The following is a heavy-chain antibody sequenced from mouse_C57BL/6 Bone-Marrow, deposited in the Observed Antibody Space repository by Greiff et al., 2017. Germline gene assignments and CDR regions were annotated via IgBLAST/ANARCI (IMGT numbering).Heavy chain of an antibody. CDR3: AKIGIYYGNYDWFAY. J-gene: IGHJ3*01. Sequence: QVQLQQSGPGLVQPSQSLSITCTVSGFSLTSYGVHWVRQSPGKGLEWLGVIWRGGSTDYNAAFMSRLRITKDNSKSQVFFKMNSLQADDTAIYYCAKIGIYYGNYDWFAYWGQGTLVTVSA. D-gene: IGHD2-1*01. CDR1: GFSLTSYG. CDR2: IWRGGST. V-gene: IGHV2-5*01.